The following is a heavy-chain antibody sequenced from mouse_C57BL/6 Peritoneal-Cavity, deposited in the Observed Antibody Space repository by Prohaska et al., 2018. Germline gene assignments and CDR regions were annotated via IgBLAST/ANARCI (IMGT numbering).Heavy chain of an antibody. V-gene: IGHV1-75*01. CDR3: ASWEEGY. CDR2: IFPGSGST. J-gene: IGHJ2*01. D-gene: IGHD4-1*01. Sequence: QVQLQQSGPELVKPGASVKISCKASGYTFTDYYINWVKQRPGQGLEWIGWIFPGSGSTYYNEKFKGKATLTVDKSSNTAYMLLISLTSEDSAVYFCASWEEGYWGQGTTLTVSS. CDR1: GYTFTDYY.